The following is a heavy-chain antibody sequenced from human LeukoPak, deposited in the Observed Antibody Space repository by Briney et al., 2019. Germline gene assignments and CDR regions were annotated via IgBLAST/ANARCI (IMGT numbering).Heavy chain of an antibody. V-gene: IGHV3-21*01. CDR2: ISSSSSYI. Sequence: GGSLRLSCAASGFTFSRYSVNWVRQAPGKGLEWVSSISSSSSYIYYADSVKGRFTISRDNAKNSLYLQMNSLRAEDTAVYYCARDVGIAVAGHFDYWGQGTLVTVSS. J-gene: IGHJ4*02. CDR1: GFTFSRYS. D-gene: IGHD6-19*01. CDR3: ARDVGIAVAGHFDY.